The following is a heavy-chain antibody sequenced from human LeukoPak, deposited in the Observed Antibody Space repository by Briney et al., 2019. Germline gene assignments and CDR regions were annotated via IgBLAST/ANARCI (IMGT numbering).Heavy chain of an antibody. CDR3: ARGFVGEDLYYYYYMDV. Sequence: ASVKVSCKVSGYTFTSYDINWVRQATGQGLEWMGWMNPNSGNTGYAQKFQGRVTMTRNTSISTAYMELSSLRSEDTAVYYCARGFVGEDLYYYYYMDVWGKGTTVTVSS. J-gene: IGHJ6*03. D-gene: IGHD3-16*01. CDR1: GYTFTSYD. V-gene: IGHV1-8*01. CDR2: MNPNSGNT.